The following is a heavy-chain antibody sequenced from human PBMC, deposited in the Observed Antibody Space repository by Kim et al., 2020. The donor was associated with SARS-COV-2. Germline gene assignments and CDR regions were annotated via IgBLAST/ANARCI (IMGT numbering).Heavy chain of an antibody. V-gene: IGHV1-69*01. CDR3: ARGGGRDYYDGWFDP. J-gene: IGHJ5*02. Sequence: QKFQGRVTITADESTSTAYMELSSLRSEDTAVYYCARGGGRDYYDGWFDPWGQGTLVTVSS. D-gene: IGHD3-22*01.